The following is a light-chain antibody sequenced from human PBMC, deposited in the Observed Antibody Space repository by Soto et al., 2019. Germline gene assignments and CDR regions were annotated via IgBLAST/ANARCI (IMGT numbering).Light chain of an antibody. Sequence: EIVLTLSPATLSLSPGESATLSCRASQSVSNFLAWYQQKPGQAPRLLIYDASNRATGIPGRFSGSGSGTDFTLTISSLEPEDFAVYFCQERSNWPQLTFGGGTKVDIK. CDR2: DAS. CDR3: QERSNWPQLT. V-gene: IGKV3-11*01. J-gene: IGKJ4*01. CDR1: QSVSNF.